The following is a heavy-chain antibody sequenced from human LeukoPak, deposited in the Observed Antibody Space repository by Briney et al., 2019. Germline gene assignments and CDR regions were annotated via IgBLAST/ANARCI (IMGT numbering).Heavy chain of an antibody. V-gene: IGHV3-74*01. CDR3: ATKQWLAPPPDS. D-gene: IGHD6-19*01. CDR2: INTDGAVT. CDR1: GFTFSKYW. J-gene: IGHJ6*01. Sequence: GGSLRLSCAASGFTFSKYWMLWVRQAPGKGLESVSRINTDGAVTTYADSVKGRFTVSRDNPSNTISLQMNSVRDEDTAVYYCATKQWLAPPPDSWGQGPPVTVYS.